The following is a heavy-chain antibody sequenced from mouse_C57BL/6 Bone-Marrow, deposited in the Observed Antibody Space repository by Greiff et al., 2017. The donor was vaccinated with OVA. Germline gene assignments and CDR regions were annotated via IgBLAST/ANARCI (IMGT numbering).Heavy chain of an antibody. CDR2: INPNNGGT. Sequence: EVQLQQSGPELVKPGASVKISCKASGYTFTDYYMNWVKQSHGKSLEWIGDINPNNGGTSYNQKFKGKATLTVDKSSSTAYMELRSLTSEDSAVYYCLYYSNYGWYFDVWGTGTTVTVSS. V-gene: IGHV1-26*01. D-gene: IGHD2-5*01. CDR1: GYTFTDYY. J-gene: IGHJ1*03. CDR3: LYYSNYGWYFDV.